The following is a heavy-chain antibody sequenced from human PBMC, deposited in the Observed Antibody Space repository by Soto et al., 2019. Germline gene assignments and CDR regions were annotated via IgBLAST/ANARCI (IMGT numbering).Heavy chain of an antibody. Sequence: AKTLSLTCTFSPGSISSSSYYWGWLRHPPGKGLEWIGSIYYSRSTYYNPSLKRPVTISVDTSKNQFSLKLSYVTAADTAVYYCASYDYIWGSYRYLLFDYWGQGTLVTVSS. J-gene: IGHJ4*02. D-gene: IGHD3-16*02. CDR2: IYYSRST. V-gene: IGHV4-39*01. CDR1: PGSISSSSYY. CDR3: ASYDYIWGSYRYLLFDY.